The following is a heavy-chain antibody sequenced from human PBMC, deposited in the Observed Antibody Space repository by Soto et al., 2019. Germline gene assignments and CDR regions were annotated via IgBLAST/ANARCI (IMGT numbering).Heavy chain of an antibody. CDR1: GYSFTSYW. V-gene: IGHV5-51*03. D-gene: IGHD2-15*01. CDR3: ALSCSPDY. Sequence: EVQLVQSGAEVKKPGESLKISCKGSGYSFTSYWIAWMRQMPGKGLEWMWVIDPGDSDTRYSPSFQGQVTISADKSVSTAYLQWSSLKASDTAMYYCALSCSPDYWGQGTLVTVSS. J-gene: IGHJ4*02. CDR2: IDPGDSDT.